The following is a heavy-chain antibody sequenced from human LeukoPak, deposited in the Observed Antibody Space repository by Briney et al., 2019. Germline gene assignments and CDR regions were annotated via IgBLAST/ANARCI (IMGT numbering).Heavy chain of an antibody. CDR1: GFTFSNYA. D-gene: IGHD3-10*01. V-gene: IGHV3-23*01. CDR2: ITGSGGST. Sequence: GGSLRLSCVDSGFTFSNYAMSWVRQAPGKGLEWVSAITGSGGSTDYADSVKGRFTISRDNSKNTLYLQMNSLRDEDTAVYYCAKDLSTYYYGSGENDYWGQGTLVTVSS. CDR3: AKDLSTYYYGSGENDY. J-gene: IGHJ4*02.